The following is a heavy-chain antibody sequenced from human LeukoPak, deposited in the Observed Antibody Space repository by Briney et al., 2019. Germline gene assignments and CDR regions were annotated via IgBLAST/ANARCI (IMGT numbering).Heavy chain of an antibody. CDR3: AGGQGWHSDL. CDR2: IKEDGSEK. Sequence: PGGSLRLPCAASGFTFNNAWMSWVRQAPGEGLEWVANIKEDGSEKYYVDSVKGRFTISRDNAKNSLFLQMNSLRAEDTAVYYCAGGQGWHSDLWGLGTLITVSS. D-gene: IGHD2-15*01. CDR1: GFTFNNAW. V-gene: IGHV3-7*01. J-gene: IGHJ2*01.